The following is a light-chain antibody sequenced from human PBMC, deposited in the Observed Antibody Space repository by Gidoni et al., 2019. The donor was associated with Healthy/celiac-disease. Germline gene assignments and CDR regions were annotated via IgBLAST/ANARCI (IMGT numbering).Light chain of an antibody. CDR2: YDS. CDR3: QVWDSSSDLVV. V-gene: IGLV3-21*04. Sequence: SSVLTQPPSVSVAPGKSARITCGGNNIGSKSVHWYQQKPGQAPVLVIYYDSDRPSGIPERFSGSNSGNTATLTSSRVEAGDEADYYCQVWDSSSDLVVFGGGTKLTVL. CDR1: NIGSKS. J-gene: IGLJ2*01.